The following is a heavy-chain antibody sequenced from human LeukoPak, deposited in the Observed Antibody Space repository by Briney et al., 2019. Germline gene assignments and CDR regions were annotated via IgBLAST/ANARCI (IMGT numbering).Heavy chain of an antibody. CDR1: GYTFTSYG. V-gene: IGHV1-18*01. Sequence: WASVKVSCKASGYTFTSYGINWVRQAPGQGLEWMGWISAYNGNTNYAQKFQGRVTITRDKSTSTVYMELSSLRSDDTALYYCARGGVMRVARAFDIWGKGPMVTVSS. CDR2: ISAYNGNT. J-gene: IGHJ3*02. CDR3: ARGGVMRVARAFDI. D-gene: IGHD3-22*01.